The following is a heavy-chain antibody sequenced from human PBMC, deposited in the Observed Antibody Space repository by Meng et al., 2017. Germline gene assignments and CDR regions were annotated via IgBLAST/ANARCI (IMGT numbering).Heavy chain of an antibody. CDR3: AKSGYGYDY. CDR2: ISGSGGGT. D-gene: IGHD5-12*01. V-gene: IGHV3-23*04. CDR1: GYTFSSYA. J-gene: IGHJ4*02. Sequence: GHLVQSGAEVRKPGASVKVSCKASGYTFSSYAMSWVRQAPGKGLEWVSAISGSGGGTYYADSVKGRFTISRDNSKNTLYLQMNSLRAEDTAVYYCAKSGYGYDYWGQGTLVTVSS.